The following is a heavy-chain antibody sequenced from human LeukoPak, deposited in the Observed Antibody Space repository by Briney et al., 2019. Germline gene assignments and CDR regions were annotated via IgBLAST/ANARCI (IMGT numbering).Heavy chain of an antibody. D-gene: IGHD5-12*01. Sequence: GGSLRLSCAGSGFTFSSYSMNWVRQAPGKGLEWVSCISGSGDYIYYADSVKGRFTISRDNTRNSVYLQMNSLRAEDTAVYYCARDGRYSGYVVIDFWGQGSLVTVSS. CDR3: ARDGRYSGYVVIDF. V-gene: IGHV3-21*01. CDR1: GFTFSSYS. CDR2: ISGSGDYI. J-gene: IGHJ4*02.